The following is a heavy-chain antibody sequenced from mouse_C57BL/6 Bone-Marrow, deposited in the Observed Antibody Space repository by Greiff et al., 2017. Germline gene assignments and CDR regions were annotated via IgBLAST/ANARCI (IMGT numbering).Heavy chain of an antibody. CDR2: ISNGGGST. CDR1: GFTFSDYY. Sequence: EVNVVESGGGLVQPGGSLKLSCAASGFTFSDYYMYWVRQTPEKRLEWVAYISNGGGSTYYPDTVKGRFTISRDNAKNTLYLQMSRRKSEDTAMYYCARPDYYGSSGAMDYWGQGTSVTVSS. CDR3: ARPDYYGSSGAMDY. J-gene: IGHJ4*01. D-gene: IGHD1-1*01. V-gene: IGHV5-12*01.